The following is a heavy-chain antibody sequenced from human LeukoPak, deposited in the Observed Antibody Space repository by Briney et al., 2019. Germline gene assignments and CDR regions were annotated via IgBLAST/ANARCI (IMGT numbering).Heavy chain of an antibody. CDR2: IKQDGSEK. J-gene: IGHJ4*02. CDR1: GFTFSTYW. CDR3: ARDWGKKL. V-gene: IGHV3-7*01. D-gene: IGHD3-16*01. Sequence: GGSLRLSCGASGFTFSTYWMSWVRQAPGKGLEWVANIKQDGSEKHYVDSVKGRFTISRDNAKNSLYLQMNSLRAEDTAVYYCARDWGKKLWGQGTLVTVSS.